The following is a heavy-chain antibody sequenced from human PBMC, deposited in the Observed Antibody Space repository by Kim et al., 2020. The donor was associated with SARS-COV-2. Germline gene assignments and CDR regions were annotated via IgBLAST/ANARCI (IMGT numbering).Heavy chain of an antibody. V-gene: IGHV5-51*01. J-gene: IGHJ2*01. CDR3: ARRRGSSLSWYFDL. CDR2: IYPGDSDA. CDR1: GYNFADYW. Sequence: GESLKISCKGSGYNFADYWIGWVRQMRGKGLEWMGIIYPGDSDAKYSPSFRGQVSLSVAKSVTTAYLQWRSLKTSETAIYYCARRRGSSLSWYFDLWGRG. D-gene: IGHD2-2*01.